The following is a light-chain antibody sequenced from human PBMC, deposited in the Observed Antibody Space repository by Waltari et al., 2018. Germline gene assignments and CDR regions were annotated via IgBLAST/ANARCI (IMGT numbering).Light chain of an antibody. J-gene: IGLJ2*01. Sequence: SYLLTQPPSVSVAPGQPARITCGGDNLGPKRVPWYPRKAGQPPVMVVYDDSDRPTGNPERFSGSNSGNTAALTISRVEAGDEADYYCQVWDSHSNHVVFGGGTKVTVL. CDR3: QVWDSHSNHVV. CDR2: DDS. CDR1: NLGPKR. V-gene: IGLV3-21*02.